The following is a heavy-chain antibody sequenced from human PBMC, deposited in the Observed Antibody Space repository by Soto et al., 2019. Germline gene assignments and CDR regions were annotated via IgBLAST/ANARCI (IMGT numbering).Heavy chain of an antibody. J-gene: IGHJ6*02. CDR1: GFSFSNFW. CDR2: IKQDGGEN. Sequence: GGSLRLSCAASGFSFSNFWMSWFRQAPGKGLEWVANIKQDGGENYYVDSVKGRFTISRDNARNSLYLQMNSLRAEDTAVYYCARRAIRYCSSSSCRPYYGVDVWGQGTTVTVSS. V-gene: IGHV3-7*01. CDR3: ARRAIRYCSSSSCRPYYGVDV. D-gene: IGHD2-2*01.